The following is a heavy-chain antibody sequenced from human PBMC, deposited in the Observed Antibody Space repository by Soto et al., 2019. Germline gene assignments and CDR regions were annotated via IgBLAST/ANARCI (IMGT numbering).Heavy chain of an antibody. CDR3: AARYYDSSDPWFDP. Sequence: QVQLVQSGAEVKKPGSSVKVSCKASGGTFSSYAISWVRQAPGQGLEWMGGIIPIFGTANYAQKFQGRVTITADESTSTVYMELSSLRSEDTAVYYCAARYYDSSDPWFDPWGQGTLVTVSS. J-gene: IGHJ5*02. CDR1: GGTFSSYA. CDR2: IIPIFGTA. D-gene: IGHD3-22*01. V-gene: IGHV1-69*12.